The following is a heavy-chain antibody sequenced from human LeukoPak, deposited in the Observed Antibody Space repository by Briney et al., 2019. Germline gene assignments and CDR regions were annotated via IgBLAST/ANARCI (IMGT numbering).Heavy chain of an antibody. CDR3: ARAVGYCTNGVCYRNFDY. D-gene: IGHD2-8*01. V-gene: IGHV1-2*02. J-gene: IGHJ4*02. Sequence: ASVKVSCKAFGYTFTGYYMHWVRQAPGQGLEWMGWINPNSGGTNYAQKFQGRVTMTRDTSISTAYMELSRLRSDDTAVYYCARAVGYCTNGVCYRNFDYWGQGTLVTVSS. CDR1: GYTFTGYY. CDR2: INPNSGGT.